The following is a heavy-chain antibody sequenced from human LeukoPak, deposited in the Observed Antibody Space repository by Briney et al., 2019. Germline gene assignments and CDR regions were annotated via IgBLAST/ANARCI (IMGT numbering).Heavy chain of an antibody. V-gene: IGHV1-8*01. J-gene: IGHJ6*03. CDR3: ARGKDNYDSSGYYYVPSYYYYYMDV. CDR2: MNPNSSNT. CDR1: GYTFTSYD. Sequence: GASVKVSCKASGYTFTSYDINWVRQATGQGLEWMGWMNPNSSNTGYAQKFQGRVTMTRNTSISTAYMELSSLRSEDTAVYYCARGKDNYDSSGYYYVPSYYYYYMDVWGKGTTVTIPS. D-gene: IGHD3-22*01.